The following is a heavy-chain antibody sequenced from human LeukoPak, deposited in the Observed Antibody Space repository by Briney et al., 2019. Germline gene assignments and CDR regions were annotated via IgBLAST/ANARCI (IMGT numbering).Heavy chain of an antibody. Sequence: GGSLRLSCAASGFTFSSYSMNWVRQAPGKGLEWVSSISSSSSSYIYYADSVKGRFTISRDNAKNSLYLQMNSLRAEDTAVYYCARDPFPAYYDYVWGSYRYNWFDPWGQGTLVTVSS. CDR1: GFTFSSYS. V-gene: IGHV3-21*01. D-gene: IGHD3-16*02. CDR2: ISSSSSSYI. J-gene: IGHJ5*02. CDR3: ARDPFPAYYDYVWGSYRYNWFDP.